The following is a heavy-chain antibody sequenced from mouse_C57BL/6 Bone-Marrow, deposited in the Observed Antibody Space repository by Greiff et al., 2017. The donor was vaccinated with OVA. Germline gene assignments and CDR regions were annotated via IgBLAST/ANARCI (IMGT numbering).Heavy chain of an antibody. CDR1: GYAFTNYL. J-gene: IGHJ2*01. CDR3: ARLYYGDDEDY. Sequence: QVQLQQSGAELVRPGTSVKVSCKASGYAFTNYLIEWVKQRPGQGLEWIGVINPGSGGTNYNEKFKGKATLTADKSSSTAYMQLSSLTSEDSAVYFCARLYYGDDEDYWGQGTTLTVSS. V-gene: IGHV1-54*01. CDR2: INPGSGGT. D-gene: IGHD2-2*01.